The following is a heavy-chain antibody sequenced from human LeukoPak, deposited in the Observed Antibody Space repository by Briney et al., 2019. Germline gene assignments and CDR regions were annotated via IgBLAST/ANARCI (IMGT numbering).Heavy chain of an antibody. J-gene: IGHJ4*02. CDR1: GGTFSSCA. Sequence: GASVKVSCKASGGTFSSCAISWVRQAPGQGLEWMGRIIPIFGTANYAQKFQGRVTITTDESTSTAYMELSSLRSEDTAVYYCATDDCSGGSCYLDYWGQGTLVTVSS. CDR3: ATDDCSGGSCYLDY. V-gene: IGHV1-69*05. D-gene: IGHD2-15*01. CDR2: IIPIFGTA.